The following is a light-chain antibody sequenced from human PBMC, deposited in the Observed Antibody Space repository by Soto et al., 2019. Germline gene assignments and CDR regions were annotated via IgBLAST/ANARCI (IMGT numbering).Light chain of an antibody. CDR2: GAS. CDR1: QSISNN. V-gene: IGKV3D-15*02. CDR3: QKYGSSPIN. J-gene: IGKJ5*01. Sequence: EIVMTQSPATLAVSPGEMATLSCSASQSISNNLAWYQQKPGQAPRLLIYGASIRATGIPARFSGSGSATDFTLTISSLQSEDFAVYYCQKYGSSPINFGQGTRLEIK.